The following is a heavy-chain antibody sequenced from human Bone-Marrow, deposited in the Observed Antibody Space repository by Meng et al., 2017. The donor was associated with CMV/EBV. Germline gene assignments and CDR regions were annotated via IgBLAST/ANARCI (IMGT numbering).Heavy chain of an antibody. Sequence: GESLKISCAASGFTFSSYSMNWVRQAPGKGLEWVSSTSSSSSYIYYADSVKGRFTISRDNAKNSLYLQMNSLRAEDTAVYYCARDGDIVVMGMDVWGQGTTVTGSS. J-gene: IGHJ6*02. V-gene: IGHV3-21*01. CDR2: TSSSSSYI. D-gene: IGHD2-8*01. CDR3: ARDGDIVVMGMDV. CDR1: GFTFSSYS.